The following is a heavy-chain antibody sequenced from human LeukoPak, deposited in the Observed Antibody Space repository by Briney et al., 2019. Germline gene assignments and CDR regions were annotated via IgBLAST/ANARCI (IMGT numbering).Heavy chain of an antibody. Sequence: PSETLSLTCTVSGGSISSYYWSWIRQPPGKGLAWIARISSSGSTAYHPSLKSRGTMSVDTSKTQFSLKLSSVTAADTAVYYCAREGRSSTPGDWGQGTLVTVSS. D-gene: IGHD2-15*01. CDR2: ISSSGST. CDR1: GGSISSYY. CDR3: AREGRSSTPGD. V-gene: IGHV4-4*07. J-gene: IGHJ4*02.